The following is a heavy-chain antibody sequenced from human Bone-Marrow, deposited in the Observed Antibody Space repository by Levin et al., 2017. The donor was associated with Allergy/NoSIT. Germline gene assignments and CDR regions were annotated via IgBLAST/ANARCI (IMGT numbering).Heavy chain of an antibody. D-gene: IGHD6-6*01. CDR2: IYPGDSDT. V-gene: IGHV5-51*01. CDR3: ARHEDSSNFQGYFHL. Sequence: GESLKISCKGSGYSFTSYWIGWVRQMPGKGLEWMGIIYPGDSDTRYSPSFQGQVTISADKSISTAYLQWSSLKASDTAMYYCARHEDSSNFQGYFHLWGRGTLVTVSS. CDR1: GYSFTSYW. J-gene: IGHJ2*01.